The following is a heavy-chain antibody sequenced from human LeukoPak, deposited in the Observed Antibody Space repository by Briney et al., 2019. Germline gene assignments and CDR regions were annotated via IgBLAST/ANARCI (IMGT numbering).Heavy chain of an antibody. CDR1: GGSVSSGSYY. CDR3: AREEALGSGSFDY. D-gene: IGHD1-26*01. Sequence: PSETLSLTCTVSGGSVSSGSYYWSWIRQPAGKGLEWIGRIYTDGSTSYNPSLKSRVTISVDTSKNQFSLNLTSLTAADTAVYSCAREEALGSGSFDYWGQGTLVTVSS. V-gene: IGHV4-61*02. J-gene: IGHJ4*02. CDR2: IYTDGST.